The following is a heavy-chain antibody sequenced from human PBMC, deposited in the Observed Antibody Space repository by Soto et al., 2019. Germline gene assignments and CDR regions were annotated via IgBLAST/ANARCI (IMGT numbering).Heavy chain of an antibody. CDR3: ATDYTAAAGIDWFEP. D-gene: IGHD6-13*01. J-gene: IGHJ5*02. V-gene: IGHV1-24*01. CDR2: FDPEDGET. CDR1: GYTLTELS. Sequence: ASVKVSCKVSGYTLTELSMHWVRQAPGKGLEWMGGFDPEDGETIYAQKFQGRVTMTEDTSTDTAYMELSSLRSEDTAVYYCATDYTAAAGIDWFEPWGQGTLCTAAS.